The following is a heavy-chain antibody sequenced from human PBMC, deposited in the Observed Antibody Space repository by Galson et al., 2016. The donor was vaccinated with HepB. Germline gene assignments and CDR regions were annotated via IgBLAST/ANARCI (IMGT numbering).Heavy chain of an antibody. D-gene: IGHD3-16*01. CDR2: IYQSGTT. V-gene: IGHV4-4*02. CDR3: SGGGLARGFDP. Sequence: SETLSLTCAVSGGSINSNNWWNWVRQPPGKGLEWIGEIYQSGTTHYNSSLKSRVTISIDNSKNQFSLRMTSVTAADTAVYYCSGGGLARGFDPWGQGSLVTVSS. J-gene: IGHJ5*02. CDR1: GGSINSNNW.